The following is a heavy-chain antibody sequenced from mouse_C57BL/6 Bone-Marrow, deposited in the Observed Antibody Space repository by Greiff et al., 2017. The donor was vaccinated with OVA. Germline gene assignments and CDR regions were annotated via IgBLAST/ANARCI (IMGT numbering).Heavy chain of an antibody. CDR2: ISSGGDYI. Sequence: EVKLMESGAGLVKPGGSLILSCAASGFTFSSYAMSWVRQTPEMRLEWVAYISSGGDYIYFADTVKGRFTISRDNARNTLYLQRSSLKSEDTAMYYCTSVYDYDGGAWFSYWGQGTLVTVSA. D-gene: IGHD2-4*01. J-gene: IGHJ3*01. V-gene: IGHV5-9-1*02. CDR1: GFTFSSYA. CDR3: TSVYDYDGGAWFSY.